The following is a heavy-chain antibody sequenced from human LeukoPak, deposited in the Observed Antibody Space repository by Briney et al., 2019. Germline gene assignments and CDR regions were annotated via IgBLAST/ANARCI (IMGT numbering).Heavy chain of an antibody. V-gene: IGHV1-8*01. J-gene: IGHJ4*02. CDR1: GYTFTSYD. Sequence: EASVKVSCKASGYTFTSYDINWVRQATGQGLEWMGWMNPNSGNTGYAQKFQGRVTMTRSTSISTAYMELSSLRSEDTAVYYCARDRPATLYGSGTYPFDYWGQGTLVTVSS. CDR2: MNPNSGNT. D-gene: IGHD3-10*01. CDR3: ARDRPATLYGSGTYPFDY.